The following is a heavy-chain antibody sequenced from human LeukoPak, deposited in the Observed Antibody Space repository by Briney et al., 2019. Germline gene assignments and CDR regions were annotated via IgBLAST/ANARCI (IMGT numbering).Heavy chain of an antibody. V-gene: IGHV3-48*01. CDR2: ISSSSSTI. CDR3: ARDRRIQLWYRDYYYMDV. D-gene: IGHD5-18*01. Sequence: GGSLRLSCAASGFTFSTYSMNWVRQAPGKGLEWVSYISSSSSTIYYADSVKGRFTISRDNAKNSLYLQMNSLRAEDTAVYYCARDRRIQLWYRDYYYMDVWGKGTTVTVSS. CDR1: GFTFSTYS. J-gene: IGHJ6*03.